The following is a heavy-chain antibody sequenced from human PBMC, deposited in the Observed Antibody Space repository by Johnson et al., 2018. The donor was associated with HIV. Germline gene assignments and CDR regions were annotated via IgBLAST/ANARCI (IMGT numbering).Heavy chain of an antibody. Sequence: VQLVESGGALVQPGGSLRLSCVASVFSFSDHFLDCVRQAPGQGLEWIGRIRHQANRSSTEYAASVKGSFTISSDDSKNSLSLQMSSLKTEDTAVYYCTRDRDGVGVSWGQGTMVTVSS. D-gene: IGHD3-10*01. CDR3: TRDRDGVGVS. CDR2: IRHQANRSST. V-gene: IGHV3-72*01. J-gene: IGHJ3*01. CDR1: VFSFSDHF.